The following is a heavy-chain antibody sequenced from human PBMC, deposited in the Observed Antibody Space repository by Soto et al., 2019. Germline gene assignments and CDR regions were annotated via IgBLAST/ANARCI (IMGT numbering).Heavy chain of an antibody. D-gene: IGHD3-10*01. CDR2: INHSGGT. CDR1: GGSFRGYY. CDR3: ARLWSSNEGSS. Sequence: SETLSLTCAVHGGSFRGYYWGWIRQPPGKGLEWIGEINHSGGTNYNPSLKSRVSISVDASKNQFSLQLTSVTAADTAVYYCARLWSSNEGSSWGQGXLVTVSS. V-gene: IGHV4-34*01. J-gene: IGHJ4*02.